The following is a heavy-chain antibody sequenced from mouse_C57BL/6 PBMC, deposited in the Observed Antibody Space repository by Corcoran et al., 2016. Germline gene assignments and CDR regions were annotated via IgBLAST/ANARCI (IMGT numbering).Heavy chain of an antibody. D-gene: IGHD2-1*01. CDR1: GYTFTTYG. J-gene: IGHJ4*01. CDR2: INTYSGVP. V-gene: IGHV9-3*01. Sequence: QIQLVQSGPELKKPGETVKISCKASGYTFTTYGMRWVKQAPGKGLKWMGWINTYSGVPTYADDFKGRFAFSLETSASTAYLQINNLKNEDTATYFCARSPFYGNYAMDYWGQGTSVAVSS. CDR3: ARSPFYGNYAMDY.